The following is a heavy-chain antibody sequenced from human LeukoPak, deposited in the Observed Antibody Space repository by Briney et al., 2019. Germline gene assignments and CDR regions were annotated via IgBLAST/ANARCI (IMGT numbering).Heavy chain of an antibody. Sequence: GGSLRLSCAASGFTFSSYGMHWVRQAPGKGLEWVSVIWYDGSNKYYADSVKGRFTISRDNSKNTLYLQMNSLRAEDTAVYYCARDNGYSYGYSDYWGQGTLVTVSS. CDR3: ARDNGYSYGYSDY. V-gene: IGHV3-33*01. CDR1: GFTFSSYG. CDR2: IWYDGSNK. J-gene: IGHJ4*02. D-gene: IGHD5-18*01.